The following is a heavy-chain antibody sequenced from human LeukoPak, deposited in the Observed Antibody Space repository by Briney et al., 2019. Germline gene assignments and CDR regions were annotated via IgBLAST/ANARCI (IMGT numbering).Heavy chain of an antibody. Sequence: TSETLSLTCAVYGGSFSGYYWSWIRQHPGKGLEWIGYIYYSGSTYYNPSLKSRVTISVDTSKNQFSLKLSSVTAADTAVYYCARGRRDGYNYDYWGQGTLVTVSS. J-gene: IGHJ4*02. CDR1: GGSFSGYY. CDR2: IYYSGST. D-gene: IGHD5-12*01. V-gene: IGHV4-31*11. CDR3: ARGRRDGYNYDY.